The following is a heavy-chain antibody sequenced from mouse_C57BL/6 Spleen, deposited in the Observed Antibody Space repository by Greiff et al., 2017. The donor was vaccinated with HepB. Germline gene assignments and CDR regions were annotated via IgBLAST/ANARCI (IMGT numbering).Heavy chain of an antibody. V-gene: IGHV1-75*01. CDR3: ARGGTTVVATEAMDY. Sequence: VQLQQSGPELVKPGASVKISCKASGYTFTDYYINWVKQRPGQGLEWIGWIFPGSGSTYYNEKFKGKATLTVDKSSSTAYMLLSSLTSEDSAVYFCARGGTTVVATEAMDYWGQGTSVTVSS. D-gene: IGHD1-1*01. CDR1: GYTFTDYY. J-gene: IGHJ4*01. CDR2: IFPGSGST.